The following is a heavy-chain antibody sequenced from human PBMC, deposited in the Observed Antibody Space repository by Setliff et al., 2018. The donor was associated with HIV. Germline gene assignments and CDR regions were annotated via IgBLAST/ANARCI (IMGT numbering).Heavy chain of an antibody. J-gene: IGHJ4*02. D-gene: IGHD5-12*01. CDR3: ARDPRFSGYAQAFDY. CDR2: INPKTGDT. V-gene: IGHV1-2*02. CDR1: GYTFTYLF. Sequence: ASVKVSCKASGYTFTYLFIHWVRLAPGRGLEWVGLINPKTGDTSYAQEFQGRVTMTRDTSISTAYMDLDRLGSDDTAVYYCARDPRFSGYAQAFDYWGQGSLVTV.